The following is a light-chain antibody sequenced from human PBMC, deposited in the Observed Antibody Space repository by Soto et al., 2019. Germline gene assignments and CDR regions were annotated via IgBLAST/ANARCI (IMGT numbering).Light chain of an antibody. CDR3: QSYDSSLSGSVV. Sequence: QSVLTQPPSVSGAPGQRVTISCTGSSSSVGTAYDVNWYQHLPGTAPKLLIYGSTHRPSGVPVRFSGSKSGTSASLAITGLQAGDAADYYCQSYDSSLSGSVVFGGGTKLTVL. J-gene: IGLJ2*01. CDR1: SSSVGTAYD. V-gene: IGLV1-40*01. CDR2: GST.